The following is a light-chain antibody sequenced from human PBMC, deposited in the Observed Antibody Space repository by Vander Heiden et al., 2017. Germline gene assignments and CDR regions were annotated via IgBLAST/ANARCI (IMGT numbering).Light chain of an antibody. J-gene: IGKJ2*01. CDR2: WAS. Sequence: DIVMTQSPDSLAVSLGERATINCKSSQSVLYSSNNKNYLAWYQQKPGQPPKLLIYWASTRESGVPDRFSGSGSGTDFTLTISSLQAEDVAVYYCQQYDSNPMYTFGQGTKLEIK. CDR1: QSVLYSSNNKNY. CDR3: QQYDSNPMYT. V-gene: IGKV4-1*01.